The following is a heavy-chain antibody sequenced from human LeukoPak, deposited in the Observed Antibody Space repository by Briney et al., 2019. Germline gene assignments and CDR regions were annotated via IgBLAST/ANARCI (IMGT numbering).Heavy chain of an antibody. D-gene: IGHD4-17*01. CDR2: INPSGGST. J-gene: IGHJ4*02. Sequence: GASVKVSCKASGYTFTSYYMHWVRQAPGQGLEWMGIINPSGGSTSYAQKFQGRVTMTRDTSMSTVYMELSSLRSEDTAVYYCARDMTTVTTQGDFGYWGQGTLVTVSS. CDR3: ARDMTTVTTQGDFGY. V-gene: IGHV1-46*01. CDR1: GYTFTSYY.